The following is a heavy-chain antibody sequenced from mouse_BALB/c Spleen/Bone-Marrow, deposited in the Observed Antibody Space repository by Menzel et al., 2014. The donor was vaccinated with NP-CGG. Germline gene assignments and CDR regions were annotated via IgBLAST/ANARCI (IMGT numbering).Heavy chain of an antibody. V-gene: IGHV5-12-2*01. Sequence: VQLKESGGGLVQPGGSLKLSCTASGFTFSSYFMSWVRQTPEKRLEWVAYISNGGGSTYYPDAVKGRFTISRDNAKNSLYLQMSSLKSEDTAMYYCTRHGEVRRFYYALDYWGQGTSVTVSS. CDR2: ISNGGGST. CDR3: TRHGEVRRFYYALDY. J-gene: IGHJ4*01. CDR1: GFTFSSYF. D-gene: IGHD2-14*01.